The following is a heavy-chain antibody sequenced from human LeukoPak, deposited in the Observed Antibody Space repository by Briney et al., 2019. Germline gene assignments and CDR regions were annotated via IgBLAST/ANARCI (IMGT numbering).Heavy chain of an antibody. CDR2: ISGYNGDT. CDR1: GYTFTNYG. D-gene: IGHD2-15*01. CDR3: ARDCSGGRCYSGIPLDY. V-gene: IGHV1-18*01. Sequence: GASVKVSCKASGYTFTNYGINWVRQAPGQGLEWMGWISGYNGDTNYAQKLQGRVTMTTDTSTSTAYVELRSLRSDDAAVYYCARDCSGGRCYSGIPLDYWGQGTLVTVSS. J-gene: IGHJ4*02.